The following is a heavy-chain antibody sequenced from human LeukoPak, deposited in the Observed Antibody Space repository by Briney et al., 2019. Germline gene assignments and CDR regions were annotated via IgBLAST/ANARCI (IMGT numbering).Heavy chain of an antibody. CDR1: GFTFSSYS. V-gene: IGHV3-21*01. D-gene: IGHD6-19*01. CDR2: ISSSSSYI. Sequence: GGSLRLSCAASGFTFSSYSMNWVRQAPGKGLEWVSSISSSSSYIYYADSVKGRFTISRDNAKNSLYLQMYSLRAEDTAVYYCAREDSSGWYYFDYWGQGTLVTVSS. CDR3: AREDSSGWYYFDY. J-gene: IGHJ4*02.